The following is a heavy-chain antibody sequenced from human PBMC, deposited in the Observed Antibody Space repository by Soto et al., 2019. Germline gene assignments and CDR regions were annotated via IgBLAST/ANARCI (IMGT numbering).Heavy chain of an antibody. V-gene: IGHV4-31*03. CDR2: IYYSGRT. Sequence: QVQLQESGPGLVKPSQTLSLTCTVSGGSISSGGYYWSWIRQHPGKGLEWIGYIYYSGRTYYNPSLKSRVTISVDTSKNQFSLKLSSVTAADTAVYYCARVSRDCSSTSCYVFDYWGQGTLVTVSS. D-gene: IGHD2-2*01. CDR3: ARVSRDCSSTSCYVFDY. CDR1: GGSISSGGYY. J-gene: IGHJ4*02.